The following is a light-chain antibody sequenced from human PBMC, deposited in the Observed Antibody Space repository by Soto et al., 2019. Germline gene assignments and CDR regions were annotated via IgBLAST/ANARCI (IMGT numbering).Light chain of an antibody. CDR2: TTS. V-gene: IGKV1-39*01. CDR3: LQTYITPWT. CDR1: QSISNY. Sequence: DIQMTQSPSSQSASVGDRVTITCRASQSISNYLNWYQQKPGKAPKLLIYTTSNLQSGVPSRFSGSGSGTDFTLTISSLQPEYLATYYCLQTYITPWTFGQGTKVEIK. J-gene: IGKJ1*01.